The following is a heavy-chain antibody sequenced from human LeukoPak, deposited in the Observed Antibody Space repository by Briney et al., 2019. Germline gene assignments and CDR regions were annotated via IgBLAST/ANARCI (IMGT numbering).Heavy chain of an antibody. Sequence: ASAKVSCKASGYTFTTYGISWVRQAPGQGLEWMGWISPYNDHTNYAQKLQGRVTMTTDTSTSTAYMELTSLRSDDTAVYYCARGMGIVPTIFDYWGQGTLVTVSS. CDR1: GYTFTTYG. CDR2: ISPYNDHT. D-gene: IGHD5-12*01. J-gene: IGHJ4*02. CDR3: ARGMGIVPTIFDY. V-gene: IGHV1-18*01.